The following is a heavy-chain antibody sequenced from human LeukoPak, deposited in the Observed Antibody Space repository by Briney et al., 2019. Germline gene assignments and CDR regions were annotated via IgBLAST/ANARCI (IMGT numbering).Heavy chain of an antibody. CDR2: IYYSGST. D-gene: IGHD3-22*01. J-gene: IGHJ4*02. V-gene: IGHV4-59*12. CDR1: GGSISSYY. Sequence: SETLSLTCTVSGGSISSYYWSWIRQPPGKGLEWIGYIYYSGSTNYNPSLKSRVTISVDTSKNQFSLKLSSMTAADTAVYYCARILSHYCDSSGYYDLGYWGQGTLVTVSS. CDR3: ARILSHYCDSSGYYDLGY.